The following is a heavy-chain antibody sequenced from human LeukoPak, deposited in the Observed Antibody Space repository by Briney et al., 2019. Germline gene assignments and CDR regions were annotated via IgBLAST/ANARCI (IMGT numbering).Heavy chain of an antibody. CDR1: GGSISSGDYY. Sequence: PSQTLSLTCTVSGGSISSGDYYWSWIRQPPGKGLEWIGYIYYSGSTYYNPSLMSRLTISIDTSKNQFSLKLSSVTAADTAVYYCARNGGGGFTVTRGDYYFNFWGQGTLVTVSS. CDR2: IYYSGST. J-gene: IGHJ4*02. V-gene: IGHV4-30-4*08. CDR3: ARNGGGGFTVTRGDYYFNF. D-gene: IGHD4-17*01.